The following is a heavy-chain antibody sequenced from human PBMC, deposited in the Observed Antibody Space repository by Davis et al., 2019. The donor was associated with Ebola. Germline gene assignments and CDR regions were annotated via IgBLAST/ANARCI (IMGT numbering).Heavy chain of an antibody. J-gene: IGHJ4*02. CDR1: GASIRSYY. CDR2: APNSGVT. Sequence: MPSETLSLTCSISGASIRSYYWAWIRLSPGKGMQYIGYAPNSGVTNYNPSLKSRVTISVDTSKNQFSLKLSSVTAADTAVYYCARENSGPDYWGQGTLVTVSS. V-gene: IGHV4-59*01. D-gene: IGHD3-10*01. CDR3: ARENSGPDY.